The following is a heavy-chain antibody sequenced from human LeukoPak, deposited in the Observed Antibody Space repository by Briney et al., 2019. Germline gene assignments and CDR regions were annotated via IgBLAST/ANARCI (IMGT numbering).Heavy chain of an antibody. Sequence: PGGSLRLSCAASGFTFSSYEMNWVRQAPGKGLEWVSYFSSSGSTIYYADSVKGRFTISRDNAKNSLYLQMNGLRAEDTAVYYCARAFGNYDILTGYYNPPHFDYWGQGTLVTVSS. J-gene: IGHJ4*02. V-gene: IGHV3-48*03. CDR1: GFTFSSYE. CDR3: ARAFGNYDILTGYYNPPHFDY. D-gene: IGHD3-9*01. CDR2: FSSSGSTI.